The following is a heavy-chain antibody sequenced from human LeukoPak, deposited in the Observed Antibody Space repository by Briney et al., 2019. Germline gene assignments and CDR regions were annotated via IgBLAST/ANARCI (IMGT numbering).Heavy chain of an antibody. J-gene: IGHJ4*02. CDR1: GFTFNRYW. Sequence: GGSLRLSCAASGFTFNRYWMSWVRQAPGKGLEWVANIKQDGSEKYYVDSVKGRFTVSRDNAKNSLYLQMNSLRAEDTALYYCAKGSTAMVTGAFDYWGQGTLVTVSS. CDR2: IKQDGSEK. V-gene: IGHV3-7*03. CDR3: AKGSTAMVTGAFDY. D-gene: IGHD5-18*01.